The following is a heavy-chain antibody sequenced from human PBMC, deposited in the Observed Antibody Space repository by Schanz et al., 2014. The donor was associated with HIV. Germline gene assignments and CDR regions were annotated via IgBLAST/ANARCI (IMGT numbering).Heavy chain of an antibody. CDR1: GFTFSKYS. D-gene: IGHD3-9*01. CDR2: ISSGSTTI. Sequence: EVQLVESGGGLVHPGGSLRLSCVASGFTFSKYSMNWVRQAPGKGLEWVSYISSGSTTIHYADSVMGRFTISRDNAKNSMYLVMNSLRDEDTAVYYCARDNEERDIWTGNYYYYGMDVWGQGTTVTVAS. J-gene: IGHJ6*02. V-gene: IGHV3-48*02. CDR3: ARDNEERDIWTGNYYYYGMDV.